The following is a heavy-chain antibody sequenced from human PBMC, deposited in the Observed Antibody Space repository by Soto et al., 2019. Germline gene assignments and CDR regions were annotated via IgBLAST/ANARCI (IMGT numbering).Heavy chain of an antibody. CDR3: AKCGTNGGPSRGPPDY. Sequence: HPGGSLRLSCAASGFTFSSYGMHWVRQAPGKGLEWVAVISYDGSNKYYADSVKGRFIISRDNSKNTLYLQMNSLRAEDTAVYYCAKCGTNGGPSRGPPDYWGQGTLVTVSS. CDR1: GFTFSSYG. V-gene: IGHV3-30*18. J-gene: IGHJ4*02. CDR2: ISYDGSNK. D-gene: IGHD2-8*01.